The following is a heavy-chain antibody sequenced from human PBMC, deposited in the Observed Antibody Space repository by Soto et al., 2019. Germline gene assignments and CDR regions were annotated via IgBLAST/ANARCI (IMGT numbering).Heavy chain of an antibody. V-gene: IGHV1-69*04. CDR3: ARDVSYSSSWYDGWFDP. CDR1: GGTFSSYT. CDR2: IIPILGIA. D-gene: IGHD6-13*01. Sequence: ASVKVSCKASGGTFSSYTISWVRQAPGQGLEWMGRIIPILGIANYAQKFQGRVTITADKSTSTAYMELSSLRSEDTAVYYCARDVSYSSSWYDGWFDPWGQGTLVTVSS. J-gene: IGHJ5*02.